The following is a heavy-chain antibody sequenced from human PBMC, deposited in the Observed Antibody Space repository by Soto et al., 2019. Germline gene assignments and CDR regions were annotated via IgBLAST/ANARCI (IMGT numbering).Heavy chain of an antibody. V-gene: IGHV3-74*01. J-gene: IGHJ4*02. Sequence: PGGSMRLSCAASGFTFSMYWMHWVRQVPGKGPEWVSRINDDGSSTNYADSVKGRFTISRDNAKNTLYLQMNDLRAEDTAVYYCPRGPRFTSTCTGAFWGQGTLVTVS. CDR1: GFTFSMYW. CDR3: PRGPRFTSTCTGAF. CDR2: INDDGSST. D-gene: IGHD3-10*02.